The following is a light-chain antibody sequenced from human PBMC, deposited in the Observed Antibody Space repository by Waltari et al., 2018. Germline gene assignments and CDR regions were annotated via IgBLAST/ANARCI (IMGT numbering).Light chain of an antibody. J-gene: IGLJ2*01. V-gene: IGLV1-51*02. CDR1: ISNIGPGYS. CDR2: ENN. CDR3: SAWDSSLTTVL. Sequence: QSVLTQPPSASEAPGPRVPISCTGSISNIGPGYSVSWYQQFPGTAPKLLIYENNKRPSGVSDRFSGSKSGTSASLTITGLQSEDEADYYCSAWDSSLTTVLFGGGTRLTVL.